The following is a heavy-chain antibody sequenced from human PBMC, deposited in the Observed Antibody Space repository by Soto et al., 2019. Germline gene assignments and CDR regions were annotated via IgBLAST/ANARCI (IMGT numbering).Heavy chain of an antibody. Sequence: SETLSFPCTVSGGSVSSGSYYWSWIRQPPGKGLEWIGYIYYSGSTNYKPSLKSRVTISVDTSRNQFSLKLHCVSAADTAVYSCARAREPIAGTDHFDYWGQGTLVTVSS. D-gene: IGHD6-13*01. V-gene: IGHV4-61*01. J-gene: IGHJ4*02. CDR2: IYYSGST. CDR3: ARAREPIAGTDHFDY. CDR1: GGSVSSGSYY.